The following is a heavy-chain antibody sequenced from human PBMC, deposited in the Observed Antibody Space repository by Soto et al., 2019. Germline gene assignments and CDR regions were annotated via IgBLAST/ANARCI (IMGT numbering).Heavy chain of an antibody. CDR2: IDHSGST. Sequence: PSETLSLTCAVYGGSFSGYYWSWIRQPPGKGLEWIGEIDHSGSTNYNPSLKSRVTISVDTSKNQFSLKLSSVTAADTAVYYCARGRSYDYIWGSYRYRPYFDYWGQGTLVTVSS. D-gene: IGHD3-16*02. J-gene: IGHJ4*02. CDR1: GGSFSGYY. V-gene: IGHV4-34*01. CDR3: ARGRSYDYIWGSYRYRPYFDY.